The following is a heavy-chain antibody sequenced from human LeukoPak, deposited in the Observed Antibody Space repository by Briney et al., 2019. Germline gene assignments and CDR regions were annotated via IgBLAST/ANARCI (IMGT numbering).Heavy chain of an antibody. Sequence: GGSLRLSCAASGFTFSSYWMSWVRQAPGKGLEWVANIKQDGSEKYYVDSVKGRFTISRDNAKNSLYLQMNSLRAEDTAVYYCARTLGATTEVPWYYFDYWGQGTLVTVSS. V-gene: IGHV3-7*01. CDR3: ARTLGATTEVPWYYFDY. CDR1: GFTFSSYW. D-gene: IGHD5-12*01. CDR2: IKQDGSEK. J-gene: IGHJ4*02.